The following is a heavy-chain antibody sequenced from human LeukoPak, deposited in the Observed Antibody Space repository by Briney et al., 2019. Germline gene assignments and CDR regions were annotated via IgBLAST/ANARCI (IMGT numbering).Heavy chain of an antibody. CDR1: GFTFSDSA. CDR2: IRSKANSYAT. Sequence: PGGSLRLSCAASGFTFSDSAMHWVRQASGKGLEWVGRIRSKANSYATAYAASVKGRFTISRDDSKNTAYLQMNSLKTEDTAVYYCTRHMYSSSSNWFDPWGQGTLVTVSS. D-gene: IGHD6-6*01. CDR3: TRHMYSSSSNWFDP. V-gene: IGHV3-73*01. J-gene: IGHJ5*02.